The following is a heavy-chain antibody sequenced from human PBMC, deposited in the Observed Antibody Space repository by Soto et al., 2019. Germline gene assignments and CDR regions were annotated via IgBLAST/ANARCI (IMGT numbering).Heavy chain of an antibody. D-gene: IGHD5-12*01. J-gene: IGHJ5*02. V-gene: IGHV3-48*01. CDR2: ISSSSSTI. Sequence: EVQLVESGGGLVQPGGSLRLSCAASGFTFSSYSMNWVRQAPGKGLEWVSYISSSSSTIYYAYSVKGRFTISRDNAKNSLYLQMNSLRAEETAVYYCARERGYSGYDSGWFDPWGQGTLVTVSS. CDR3: ARERGYSGYDSGWFDP. CDR1: GFTFSSYS.